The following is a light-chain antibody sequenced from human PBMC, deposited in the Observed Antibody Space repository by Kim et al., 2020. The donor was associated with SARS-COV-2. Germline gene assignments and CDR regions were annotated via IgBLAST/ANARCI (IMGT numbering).Light chain of an antibody. V-gene: IGLV3-21*04. Sequence: SYELTQPPSVSVAPGQTARITCGGDNIGSKSVHWYQQRPGQAPVVVMYYDSDRPSGIPERLSGSNSGNTATLTISRVEAGDEADYYCQVWDTSSDHSVFGGGTQLTVL. CDR3: QVWDTSSDHSV. CDR1: NIGSKS. CDR2: YDS. J-gene: IGLJ3*02.